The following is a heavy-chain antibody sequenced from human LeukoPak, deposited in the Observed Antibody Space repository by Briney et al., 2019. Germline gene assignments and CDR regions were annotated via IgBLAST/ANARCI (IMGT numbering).Heavy chain of an antibody. J-gene: IGHJ4*02. V-gene: IGHV4-59*08. CDR3: ASRARGYSYWY. Sequence: PSETLSLTCTVSGGSISSYYWSWIRQPPGKGLEWIGYIYYSGSTNYNPSLKSRVTISVDTSKNQFSLKLSSVTAADTVVYYCASRARGYSYWYWGQGTLVTVSS. CDR1: GGSISSYY. D-gene: IGHD5-18*01. CDR2: IYYSGST.